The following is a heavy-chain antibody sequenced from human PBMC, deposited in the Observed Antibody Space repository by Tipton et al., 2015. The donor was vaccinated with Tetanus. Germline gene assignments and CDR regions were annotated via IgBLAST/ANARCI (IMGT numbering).Heavy chain of an antibody. CDR3: AREADCSGGSCFSGDFDT. CDR2: SWYDGPDK. V-gene: IGHV3-33*01. Sequence: SLRLSCAASGFIFSSYGIHWVRQAPGKGLEWLAVSWYDGPDKYYADSVKGRFTISRDNSKNTLYLQMNSLRAEDTALYYCAREADCSGGSCFSGDFDTWGQGTQVTVSS. J-gene: IGHJ4*02. D-gene: IGHD2-15*01. CDR1: GFIFSSYG.